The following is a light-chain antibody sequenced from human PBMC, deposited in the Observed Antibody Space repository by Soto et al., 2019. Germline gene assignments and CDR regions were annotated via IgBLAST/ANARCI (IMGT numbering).Light chain of an antibody. V-gene: IGKV3-20*01. Sequence: ETVLTQSPATLSLSPGERATLSSRASQSIMSYYLAWYRQTPGQAPSLLIYDASNRATGIADRFSGSGSGTDFTLIISRLEPEDFALYYCQHYGTSPWTFGQGTKLEIK. J-gene: IGKJ1*01. CDR1: QSIMSYY. CDR3: QHYGTSPWT. CDR2: DAS.